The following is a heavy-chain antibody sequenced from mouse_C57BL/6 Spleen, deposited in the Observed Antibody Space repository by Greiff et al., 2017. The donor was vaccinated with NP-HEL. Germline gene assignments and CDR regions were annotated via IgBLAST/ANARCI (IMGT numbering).Heavy chain of an antibody. CDR2: INPSTGGT. J-gene: IGHJ1*03. V-gene: IGHV1-42*01. Sequence: EVQLQQSGPELVKPGASVKISCKASGYSFTGYYMNWVKQSPEKSLEWIGEINPSTGGTTYNQKFKAKATLTVDKSSSTAYMQLKSLTSEDSAVYYCARTPSFTTVVATKLSYWYFDVWGTGTTVTVSS. CDR3: ARTPSFTTVVATKLSYWYFDV. CDR1: GYSFTGYY. D-gene: IGHD1-1*01.